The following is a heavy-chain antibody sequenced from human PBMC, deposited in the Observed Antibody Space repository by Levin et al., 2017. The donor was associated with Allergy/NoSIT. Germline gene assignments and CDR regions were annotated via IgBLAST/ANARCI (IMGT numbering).Heavy chain of an antibody. D-gene: IGHD2-8*01. CDR2: IIPIFRTA. CDR3: NHGGDHASYYYYGMDV. Sequence: ASVKVSCKASGGTFSSYSFNWVRQAPGHGLEWMGGIIPIFRTANYAQKFQGRVTITADESTSTAYMELSSLRSEDTAIYFCNHGGDHASYYYYGMDVWGQGTTVTVSS. CDR1: GGTFSSYS. J-gene: IGHJ6*02. V-gene: IGHV1-69*13.